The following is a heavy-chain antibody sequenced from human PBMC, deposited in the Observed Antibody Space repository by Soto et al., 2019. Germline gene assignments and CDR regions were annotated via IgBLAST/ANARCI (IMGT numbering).Heavy chain of an antibody. CDR2: INAGNGNT. V-gene: IGHV1-3*01. CDR1: GYTFTSYA. Sequence: ASVKRSCMASGYTFTSYAMHWVRQAPGQRLEWMGWINAGNGNTKYSQKFQGRVTITRDTSASTAYMELSSLRSEDTAVYYCARSIVVVTALDYWGQGTLVTVSS. CDR3: ARSIVVVTALDY. D-gene: IGHD2-21*02. J-gene: IGHJ4*02.